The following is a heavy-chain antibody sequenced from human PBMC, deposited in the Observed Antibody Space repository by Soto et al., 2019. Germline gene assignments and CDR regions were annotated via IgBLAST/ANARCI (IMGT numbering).Heavy chain of an antibody. Sequence: EVQLLESGGGLVQPGGSLRLSCAASGFTFSNYAMTWVRQAPGKGLEWVSTINYSGGSTYYADSVKGRFTVSRDNSKNTLYLQRNSLRAEDTAVYYCAKMCSYGSGTYLYDFAYWGQGNRVTVSS. CDR2: INYSGGST. V-gene: IGHV3-23*01. D-gene: IGHD3-10*01. J-gene: IGHJ4*02. CDR1: GFTFSNYA. CDR3: AKMCSYGSGTYLYDFAY.